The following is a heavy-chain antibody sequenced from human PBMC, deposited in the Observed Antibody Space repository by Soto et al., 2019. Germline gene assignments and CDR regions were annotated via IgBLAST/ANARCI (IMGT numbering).Heavy chain of an antibody. CDR1: GYTFTSYY. Sequence: GASVKVFCKASGYTFTSYYMHWVRQAPGQGLEWMGIINPSGGSTSYAQKFQGRVTMTRDTSTSTVYMELSSLRSEDTAVYYCARDTRPRYCSGGSCFVFSTRIPPDIWGQGTMVTVSS. CDR2: INPSGGST. V-gene: IGHV1-46*01. D-gene: IGHD2-15*01. CDR3: ARDTRPRYCSGGSCFVFSTRIPPDI. J-gene: IGHJ3*02.